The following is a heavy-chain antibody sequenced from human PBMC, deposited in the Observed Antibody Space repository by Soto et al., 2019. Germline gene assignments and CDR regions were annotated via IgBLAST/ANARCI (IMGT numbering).Heavy chain of an antibody. J-gene: IGHJ5*02. CDR1: GGSVSSGSYY. CDR3: ARGRRMQYRSSSQFDP. Sequence: NRSETLSLTCTVSGGSVSSGSYYWSWIRQPPGKGLEWIGYVDYSGSTNYNPSLKSRLTISVGTSKKQFSLKLTSVTAADTAVYYCARGRRMQYRSSSQFDPWGQGTLVTVSS. CDR2: VDYSGST. V-gene: IGHV4-61*01. D-gene: IGHD6-6*01.